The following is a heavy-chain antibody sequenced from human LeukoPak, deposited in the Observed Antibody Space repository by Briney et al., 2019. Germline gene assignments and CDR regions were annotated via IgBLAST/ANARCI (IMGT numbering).Heavy chain of an antibody. CDR1: GGSISSSSYY. V-gene: IGHV4-39*07. Sequence: PSETLSLTCTVSGGSISSSSYYWGWIRQPPGKGLEWIGSIYYSGSTYYNPSLKSRVTISVDTSKNQFSLKLSSVTAADTAVYYCATAAMVRGNGMDVWGQGTTVTVSS. D-gene: IGHD3-10*01. CDR2: IYYSGST. J-gene: IGHJ6*02. CDR3: ATAAMVRGNGMDV.